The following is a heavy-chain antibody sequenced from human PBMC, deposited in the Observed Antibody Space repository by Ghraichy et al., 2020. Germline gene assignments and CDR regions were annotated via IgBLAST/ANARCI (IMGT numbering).Heavy chain of an antibody. Sequence: GGSLRLSCAASGFTFSSYSMNWVRQAPGKGLEWVSYISSSSSTIYYADSVKGRFTISRDNAKNSLYLQMNSLRDEDTAVYYCARGVTYDYVWGSPLGSIDYWGQGTLVTVSS. CDR1: GFTFSSYS. J-gene: IGHJ4*02. CDR2: ISSSSSTI. CDR3: ARGVTYDYVWGSPLGSIDY. D-gene: IGHD3-16*01. V-gene: IGHV3-48*02.